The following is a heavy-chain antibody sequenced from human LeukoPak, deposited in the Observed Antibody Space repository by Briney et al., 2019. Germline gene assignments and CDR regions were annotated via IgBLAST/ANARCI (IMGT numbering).Heavy chain of an antibody. CDR3: ARGHPMATERDYYYYYMDV. V-gene: IGHV1-69*13. Sequence: GASVKVSCKASGGTFSSYAISWVRQAPGQGLEWMGGIIPIFGTANYAQKFQGRVTITADESTSTAYMELSSLRSEDTAVYYCARGHPMATERDYYYYYMDVWGKGTTVTISS. J-gene: IGHJ6*03. CDR1: GGTFSSYA. CDR2: IIPIFGTA. D-gene: IGHD5-24*01.